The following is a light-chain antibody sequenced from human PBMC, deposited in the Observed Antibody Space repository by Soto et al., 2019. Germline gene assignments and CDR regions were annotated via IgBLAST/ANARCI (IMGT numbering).Light chain of an antibody. J-gene: IGKJ4*01. Sequence: DIVMTQSPDSLAVSLGERVTINCKSSRSVLYSSNNRNYLAWFQQKPGQPPKLLIYWASTRESGVPDRFSGSGSGTDFTLTISGLQAEDVAVYYCQQYYNTPLTFGGGTKVDIK. CDR1: RSVLYSSNNRNY. CDR2: WAS. V-gene: IGKV4-1*01. CDR3: QQYYNTPLT.